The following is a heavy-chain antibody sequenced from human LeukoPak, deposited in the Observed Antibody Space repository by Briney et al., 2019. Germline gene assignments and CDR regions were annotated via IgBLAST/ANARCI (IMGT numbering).Heavy chain of an antibody. D-gene: IGHD3-16*01. Sequence: GGSLRLSCAASGFTFDDYAMHWVRQAPGKGLEWVSLISWDGGSTYYADSVKGRFTISRDNSKNSLYLQMNSLRAEDTALYYCAKGIGWFGFTFGDSGYGMDVWGQGTTVTVSS. CDR1: GFTFDDYA. J-gene: IGHJ6*02. V-gene: IGHV3-43D*03. CDR3: AKGIGWFGFTFGDSGYGMDV. CDR2: ISWDGGST.